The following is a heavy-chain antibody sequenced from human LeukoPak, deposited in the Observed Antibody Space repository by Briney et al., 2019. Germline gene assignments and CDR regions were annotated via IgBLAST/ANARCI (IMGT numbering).Heavy chain of an antibody. V-gene: IGHV3-33*01. CDR3: ARGPIASSWHYYFDL. CDR1: GFTFDKYG. D-gene: IGHD6-13*01. J-gene: IGHJ2*01. CDR2: IWYDGTTK. Sequence: GRSLRLSCAASGFTFDKYGMDWVRQAPGKGLEGVAVIWYDGTTKFYADSVKGRFTISRDNSKNTLSLQMDSLRAEDTAVYYCARGPIASSWHYYFDLWGRGTLVSVSS.